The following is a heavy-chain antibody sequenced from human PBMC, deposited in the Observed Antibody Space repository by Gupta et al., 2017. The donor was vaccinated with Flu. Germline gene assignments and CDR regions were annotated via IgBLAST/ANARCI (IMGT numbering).Heavy chain of an antibody. CDR3: ARGGDYSSSWYYFDY. D-gene: IGHD6-13*01. CDR2: IYYSGST. J-gene: IGHJ4*02. Sequence: QVQLQESGPGLVKPSQTLSLTCTVSGGSISSGGYYWSWIRQHPGKGLEWIGYIYYSGSTYYNPSLKSRVTISVDTSKNQFSLKLSSVTAADTAVYYCARGGDYSSSWYYFDYWGQGTLVTVSS. V-gene: IGHV4-31*03. CDR1: GGSISSGGYY.